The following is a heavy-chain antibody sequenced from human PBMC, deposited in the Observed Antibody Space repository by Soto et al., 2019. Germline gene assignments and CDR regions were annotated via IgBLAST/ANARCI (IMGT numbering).Heavy chain of an antibody. Sequence: SETLSLTCTVSGGSISSGDYYWSWIRQPPGKGLEWIGYIYYSGSTYYNPSLKSRVTISVDTSKNQFSLKLSSVTAADTAVYYCARVGYCSGGSCYNPPLGMDVWGQGTTVTVSS. CDR3: ARVGYCSGGSCYNPPLGMDV. J-gene: IGHJ6*02. D-gene: IGHD2-15*01. CDR1: GGSISSGDYY. V-gene: IGHV4-30-4*01. CDR2: IYYSGST.